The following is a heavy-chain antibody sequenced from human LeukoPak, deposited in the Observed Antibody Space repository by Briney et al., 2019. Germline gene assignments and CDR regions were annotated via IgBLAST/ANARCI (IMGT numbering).Heavy chain of an antibody. Sequence: GGSLRLSCAASGFTFSTYGMHWVRQAPGKGLEWVAVIWYDGSLKYYADSLKGRFTISRDNSKNTLYLQMNSLRAEDTAVYYCASSDDSSYRPWFWGQGTLVTVSS. V-gene: IGHV3-33*08. CDR2: IWYDGSLK. J-gene: IGHJ4*02. CDR3: ASSDDSSYRPWF. D-gene: IGHD3-22*01. CDR1: GFTFSTYG.